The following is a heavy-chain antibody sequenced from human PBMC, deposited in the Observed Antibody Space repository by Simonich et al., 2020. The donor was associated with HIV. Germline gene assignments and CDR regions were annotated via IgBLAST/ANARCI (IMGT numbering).Heavy chain of an antibody. CDR2: IKQNGREK. Sequence: EVQLVESGGGLVQPGGSLRLSCAASGFTFSSFWVTWVRQAPGKGLGWGANIKQNGREKFYVDSVKGRFTISRDNAKNSLSLQMNSLRVEDTAVYYCARGWDGSSSSLDDYWGQGTLVTVSS. CDR1: GFTFSSFW. CDR3: ARGWDGSSSSLDDY. D-gene: IGHD6-6*01. V-gene: IGHV3-7*01. J-gene: IGHJ4*02.